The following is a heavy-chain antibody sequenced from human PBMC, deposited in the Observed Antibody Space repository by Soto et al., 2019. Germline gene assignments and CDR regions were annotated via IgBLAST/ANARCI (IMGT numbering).Heavy chain of an antibody. J-gene: IGHJ4*02. D-gene: IGHD6-13*01. CDR3: ARGNGIASRPADY. CDR1: GGSFSNYY. CDR2: INQSGIT. Sequence: SETLSLTCAVYGGSFSNYYWSWIRQPPGKGLEWIGEINQSGITNYNPSLKSRVTISEDASKNQFSLKPSSVTAADTAVCYCARGNGIASRPADYWGQGTLVTVSS. V-gene: IGHV4-34*01.